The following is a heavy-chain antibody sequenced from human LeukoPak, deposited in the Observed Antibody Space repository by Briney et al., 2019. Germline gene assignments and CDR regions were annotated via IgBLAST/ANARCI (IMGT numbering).Heavy chain of an antibody. V-gene: IGHV3-30*18. Sequence: GGSLRLSCAASGFTFSSYGMHWVRQAPGKGLEWVAVISYDGSNKYYADSVKGRFTISRDNSKNTLYLQMNSLRAEDTAVYYYAKVAPPLDSSGYPRYWGQGTLVTVSS. J-gene: IGHJ4*02. CDR2: ISYDGSNK. CDR3: AKVAPPLDSSGYPRY. D-gene: IGHD3-22*01. CDR1: GFTFSSYG.